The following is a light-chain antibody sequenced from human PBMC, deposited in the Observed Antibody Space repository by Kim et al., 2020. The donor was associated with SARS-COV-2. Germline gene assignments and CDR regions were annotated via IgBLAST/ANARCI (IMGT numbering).Light chain of an antibody. CDR2: NAS. V-gene: IGKV1-27*01. CDR3: QQHDSAPRT. CDR1: KRMSNY. Sequence: IQLTQSPCSLCASVGDTVTITCQASKRMSNYLAWYQQKPGKVPKVLIYNASTLQTGVPSRFSGSGSGTDFTLTISRLQPEDVATYFCQQHDSAPRTFGQGTKVDIK. J-gene: IGKJ1*01.